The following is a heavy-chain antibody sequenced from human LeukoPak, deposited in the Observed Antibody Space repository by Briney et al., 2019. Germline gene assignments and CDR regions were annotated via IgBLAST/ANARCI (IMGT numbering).Heavy chain of an antibody. CDR3: ARANGGYGSGSYRDPPGY. V-gene: IGHV3-23*01. D-gene: IGHD3-10*01. CDR1: GFTFSSYG. J-gene: IGHJ4*02. CDR2: ISGSGGST. Sequence: GGSLRLSCAASGFTFSSYGMSWVRQAPGKGLEWVSAISGSGGSTYYADSVKGRFTISRDNSKNTLYLQMNSLRAEDTAVYYCARANGGYGSGSYRDPPGYWGQGTLVTVSS.